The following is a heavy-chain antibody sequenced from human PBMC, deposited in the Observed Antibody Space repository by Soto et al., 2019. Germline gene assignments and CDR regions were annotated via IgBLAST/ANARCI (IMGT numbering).Heavy chain of an antibody. CDR3: AREGSGFCKDGSCSPFDL. CDR1: GFTFRSHG. Sequence: GGSLRLSCAASGFTFRSHGMHWVRQAPGKGLEWVAVIWDYGSHTYYADSVKGRFTISRDSSKNTLYLQMNGLRAEDTAVYHCAREGSGFCKDGSCSPFDLWGQGTLVTVSS. D-gene: IGHD2-15*01. J-gene: IGHJ4*02. V-gene: IGHV3-33*01. CDR2: IWDYGSHT.